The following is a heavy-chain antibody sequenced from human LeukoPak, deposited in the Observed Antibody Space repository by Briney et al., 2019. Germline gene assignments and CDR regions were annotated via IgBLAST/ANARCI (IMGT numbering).Heavy chain of an antibody. Sequence: GGSLRLSCAASGFTFSSYSMNWVRQAPGKGLEWVSSISSSSSYIYYADSVKGRFTISRDNAKNSLYLQMNSLRAEDTAVYYCARDYPSSYRFDYWGQGTLVTVSS. V-gene: IGHV3-21*01. D-gene: IGHD4-11*01. CDR1: GFTFSSYS. CDR2: ISSSSSYI. J-gene: IGHJ4*02. CDR3: ARDYPSSYRFDY.